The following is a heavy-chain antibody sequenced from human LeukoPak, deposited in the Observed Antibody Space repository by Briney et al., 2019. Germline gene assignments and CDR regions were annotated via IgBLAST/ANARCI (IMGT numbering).Heavy chain of an antibody. CDR2: IYYSGTT. J-gene: IGHJ4*02. D-gene: IGHD1-26*01. V-gene: IGHV4-39*01. CDR3: ARREQWELPVYYFDY. Sequence: SETLSLTCTVSGGSITSSNYYWGWIRQPPGKGLEWIGSIYYSGTTCYNLSLKSRVTVSVDTSKNQFSLKLSSVTAADTAVYYCARREQWELPVYYFDYWGQGTLVTVSS. CDR1: GGSITSSNYY.